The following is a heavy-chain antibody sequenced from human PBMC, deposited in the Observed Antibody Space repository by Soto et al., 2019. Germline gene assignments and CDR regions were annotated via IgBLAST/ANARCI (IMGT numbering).Heavy chain of an antibody. CDR1: SGSFREYY. J-gene: IGHJ6*02. D-gene: IGHD3-10*01. Sequence: PSETLSLTCAVNSGSFREYYWSWLRQPPGKGLEWIGEINQSGTTHYNPSLKRRINISIDTSKNQFSLNLTSVTAADTATYYCARDIITVIGGEIYYYFGMDVWGQGTTVTVSS. CDR2: INQSGTT. V-gene: IGHV4-34*01. CDR3: ARDIITVIGGEIYYYFGMDV.